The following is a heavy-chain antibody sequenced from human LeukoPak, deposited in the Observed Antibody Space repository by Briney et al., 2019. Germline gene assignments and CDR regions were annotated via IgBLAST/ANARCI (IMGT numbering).Heavy chain of an antibody. CDR1: GFTFSSYW. Sequence: GGSLRLSCEASGFTFSSYWMTWVRQAPGKGLEWVANIKQDGSEKYYVDSVEGRFTISRDNSKNTLYLQMNSLRAEDTAVYYCAKGRVILTGYYTSYDYWGQGSLVTVSS. D-gene: IGHD3-9*01. CDR3: AKGRVILTGYYTSYDY. CDR2: IKQDGSEK. V-gene: IGHV3-7*01. J-gene: IGHJ4*02.